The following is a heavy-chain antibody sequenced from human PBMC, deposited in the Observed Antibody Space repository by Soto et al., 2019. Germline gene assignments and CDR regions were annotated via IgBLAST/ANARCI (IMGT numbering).Heavy chain of an antibody. CDR2: IIPIFGTA. J-gene: IGHJ4*02. CDR1: GGTYGSYA. D-gene: IGHD2-15*01. Sequence: SSVKASWKASGGTYGSYAISWVRQAPGQGLEWMGGIIPIFGTANYAQKFQGRVTITADESTSTAYMELRSLRSEDTAVYYCATERRGQEVLDYPGQGTLVPRSS. CDR3: ATERRGQEVLDY. V-gene: IGHV1-69*13.